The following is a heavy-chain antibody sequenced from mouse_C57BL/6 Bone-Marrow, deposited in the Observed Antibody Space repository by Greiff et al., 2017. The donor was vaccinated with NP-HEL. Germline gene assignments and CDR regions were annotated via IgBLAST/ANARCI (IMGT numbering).Heavy chain of an antibody. CDR1: GFTFSDYY. V-gene: IGHV5-16*01. CDR3: ARDRRYDYDGPYWYFDV. CDR2: INYDGSST. Sequence: EVMLVESEGGLVQPGSSMKLSCTASGFTFSDYYMAWVRQVPEKGLEWVANINYDGSSTYYLDSLKSRFIISRDNAKNILYLQMSSLKSEDTATYYCARDRRYDYDGPYWYFDVWGTGTTVTVSS. D-gene: IGHD2-4*01. J-gene: IGHJ1*03.